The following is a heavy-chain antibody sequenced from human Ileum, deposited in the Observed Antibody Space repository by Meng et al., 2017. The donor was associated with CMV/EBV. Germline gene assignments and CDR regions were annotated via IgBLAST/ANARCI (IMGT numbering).Heavy chain of an antibody. J-gene: IGHJ4*02. CDR1: GFTFDDYT. V-gene: IGHV3-43*01. CDR2: ISWDGGST. Sequence: ETLSLTCAASGFTFDDYTMHWVRQAPGKGLEWVSLISWDGGSTYYADSVKGRFTISRDNSKNSLYLQMNSLRTEDTALYYCAKEKVGLDYWGQGTLVTVSS. CDR3: AKEKVGLDY. D-gene: IGHD1-26*01.